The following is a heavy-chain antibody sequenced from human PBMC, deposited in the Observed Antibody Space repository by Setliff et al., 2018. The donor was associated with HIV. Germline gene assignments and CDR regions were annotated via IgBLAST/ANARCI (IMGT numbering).Heavy chain of an antibody. Sequence: SETLSLTCSVSGGSINNDIYFWTWIRQHPGKGLEWIGYIYYSGNTYYHPSLKSRFTISVDTSKNQFSLKLNSVTAADTAVYYCASGREAVAGALHFDYWGQGPLVTAPQ. D-gene: IGHD6-19*01. CDR3: ASGREAVAGALHFDY. J-gene: IGHJ4*02. CDR2: IYYSGNT. V-gene: IGHV4-31*03. CDR1: GGSINNDIYF.